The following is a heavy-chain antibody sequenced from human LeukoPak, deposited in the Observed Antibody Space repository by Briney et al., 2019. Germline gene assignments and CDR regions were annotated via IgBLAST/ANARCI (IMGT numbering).Heavy chain of an antibody. J-gene: IGHJ6*03. CDR3: ARAKGNYYGSGSYYKGRAGLYYYYMDV. V-gene: IGHV3-7*01. CDR2: IKQDGSEK. Sequence: GGSLRLSCAASGFTFSSYGMHWVRQAPGKGLEWVANIKQDGSEKYYVDSVKGRFTISRDNAKNSLYLQMNSLRAEDTAVYYCARAKGNYYGSGSYYKGRAGLYYYYMDVWGKGTTVTVSS. CDR1: GFTFSSYG. D-gene: IGHD3-10*01.